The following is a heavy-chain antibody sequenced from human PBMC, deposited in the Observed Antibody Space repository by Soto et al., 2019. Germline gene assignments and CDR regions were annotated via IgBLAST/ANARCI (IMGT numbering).Heavy chain of an antibody. CDR2: ISCYNGKT. Sequence: EASVKVSCKASGYTFTSYGISWVRQAPGQGLEWMGWISCYNGKTNYAQKVQGRVTMTTDTSTNTVYMELRSLRSDDTAVYYCAREARKRDHDSWSGSYAAPYYYAMDVWGQGTTVTVSS. J-gene: IGHJ6*02. CDR3: AREARKRDHDSWSGSYAAPYYYAMDV. V-gene: IGHV1-18*04. CDR1: GYTFTSYG. D-gene: IGHD3-3*01.